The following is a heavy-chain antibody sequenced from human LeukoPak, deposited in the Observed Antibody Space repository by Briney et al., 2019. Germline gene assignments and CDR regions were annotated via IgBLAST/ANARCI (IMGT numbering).Heavy chain of an antibody. V-gene: IGHV3-11*01. CDR2: ISSSGSTI. J-gene: IGHJ5*01. D-gene: IGHD3-22*01. Sequence: SGGSLRLSCAASGFTFSDYYMSWIRQAPGKGLEWVSYISSSGSTIYYADSVKGRFTISRDNAKNSLYLQMNSLRAEDTAVYYCARDRVTYYDSSGYSWSIDWFDSWGQGTLVTVSS. CDR1: GFTFSDYY. CDR3: ARDRVTYYDSSGYSWSIDWFDS.